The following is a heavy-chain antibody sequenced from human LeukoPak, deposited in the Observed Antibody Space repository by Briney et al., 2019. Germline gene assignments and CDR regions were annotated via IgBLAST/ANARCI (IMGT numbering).Heavy chain of an antibody. CDR2: IVVGSGNT. J-gene: IGHJ4*02. CDR3: AAVIRYDSSGYPSDY. Sequence: ASVKVSCKASGFTFTSSAVQWVRQARGQRLEWIGWIVVGSGNTNYAQKFQERVTITRDMSTSTAYMELSSQRSEDTAVYYCAAVIRYDSSGYPSDYWGQGTLVTVSS. CDR1: GFTFTSSA. D-gene: IGHD3-22*01. V-gene: IGHV1-58*01.